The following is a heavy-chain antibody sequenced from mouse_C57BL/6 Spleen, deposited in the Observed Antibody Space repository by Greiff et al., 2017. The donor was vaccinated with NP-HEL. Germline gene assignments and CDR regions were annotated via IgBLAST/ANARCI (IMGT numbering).Heavy chain of an antibody. CDR3: ARGDYDRRAYAMDY. D-gene: IGHD2-4*01. J-gene: IGHJ4*01. Sequence: QVQLQQSGAELVRPGASVKLSCKASGYTFTDYYINWVKQRPGQGLEWIARIYPGSGNTYYNEKFKGKATLTAEKSSSTAYMQLSSLTSEDSAVYFCARGDYDRRAYAMDYWGQGTSVTVSS. CDR2: IYPGSGNT. V-gene: IGHV1-76*01. CDR1: GYTFTDYY.